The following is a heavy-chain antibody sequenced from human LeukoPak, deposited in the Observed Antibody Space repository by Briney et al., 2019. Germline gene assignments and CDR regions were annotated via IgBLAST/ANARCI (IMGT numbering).Heavy chain of an antibody. J-gene: IGHJ5*02. Sequence: GASVKVSCKASGYTFTSYGNSWVRLAPGPGLEWMGWISAYNGNTNNAQKLQGRVTMTTDTSTSAAYMELRSLRSDDTAVYYCARVLAAPWFDPWGQGNLVTVSS. D-gene: IGHD6-25*01. V-gene: IGHV1-18*04. CDR3: ARVLAAPWFDP. CDR1: GYTFTSYG. CDR2: ISAYNGNT.